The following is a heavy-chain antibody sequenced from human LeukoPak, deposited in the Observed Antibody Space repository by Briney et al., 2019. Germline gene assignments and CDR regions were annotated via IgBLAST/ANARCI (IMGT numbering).Heavy chain of an antibody. D-gene: IGHD1-26*01. CDR1: GYSISSGYY. Sequence: SSETLSLTCTVSGYSISSGYYWGWIRQPPGKGLEWIGSIYHSGSTYYNPSLKSRVTISVDTSKNQFSLKLSSVTAADTAVYYCARDLAGATSYWGQGTLVTVSS. V-gene: IGHV4-38-2*02. CDR3: ARDLAGATSY. J-gene: IGHJ4*02. CDR2: IYHSGST.